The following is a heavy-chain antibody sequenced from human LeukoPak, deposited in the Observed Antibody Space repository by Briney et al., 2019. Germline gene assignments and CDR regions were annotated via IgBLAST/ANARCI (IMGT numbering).Heavy chain of an antibody. CDR1: GGSISSSSYY. CDR3: AADSSGYYNH. V-gene: IGHV4-39*07. Sequence: SETLSLTCTVSGGSISSSSYYWGWIRQPPGKGLEWIGSIYYSGSTYYNPSLKSRVTISVDTSKNQFSLKLSSVTAADTAVYYCAADSSGYYNHWGQGTLVTVSS. D-gene: IGHD3-22*01. J-gene: IGHJ4*02. CDR2: IYYSGST.